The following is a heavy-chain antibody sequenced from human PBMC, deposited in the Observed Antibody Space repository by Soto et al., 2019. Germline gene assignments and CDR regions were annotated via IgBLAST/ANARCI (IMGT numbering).Heavy chain of an antibody. CDR1: GFTFSSYG. CDR2: ISYDGSNK. J-gene: IGHJ4*02. D-gene: IGHD4-17*01. V-gene: IGHV3-30*18. CDR3: AKGHDYGTRYFDY. Sequence: GGSLRLSCAASGFTFSSYGMHWVRQAPGKGLEWVAVISYDGSNKYYADSVKGRFTISRDNSKNTLYLQMNSLRAEDTAVYYCAKGHDYGTRYFDYWGQGTLVTVSS.